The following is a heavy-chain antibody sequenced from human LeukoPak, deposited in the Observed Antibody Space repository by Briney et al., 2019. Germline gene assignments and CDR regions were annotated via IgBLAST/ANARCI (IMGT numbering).Heavy chain of an antibody. CDR2: IKESGDIT. J-gene: IGHJ4*02. D-gene: IGHD2-15*01. CDR1: GFTFSSYS. Sequence: GGSLRLSCAASGFTFSSYSVCWVRQAPGKGPEWVSGIKESGDITYYADSVKGRLTISRDNSKNTLYLQMNSLRAEDTAKYYCAKYCSGATCSGYWGQGTLVTVSS. V-gene: IGHV3-23*01. CDR3: AKYCSGATCSGY.